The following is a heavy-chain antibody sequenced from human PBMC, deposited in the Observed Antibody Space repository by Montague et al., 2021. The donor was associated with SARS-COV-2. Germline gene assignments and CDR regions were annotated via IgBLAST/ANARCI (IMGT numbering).Heavy chain of an antibody. J-gene: IGHJ6*03. Sequence: ETLSLTCTVSGGSVSSSPYYWGWIRQPPGRGLEWVGSISYSGRTYFSPSLKSQPTISVDSSENQFSLRLSSVTAADTAVYYCASSYYYGSGTYVYNYYMDVWGKGTTVTVSS. D-gene: IGHD3-10*01. CDR2: ISYSGRT. CDR1: GGSVSSSPYY. V-gene: IGHV4-39*01. CDR3: ASSYYYGSGTYVYNYYMDV.